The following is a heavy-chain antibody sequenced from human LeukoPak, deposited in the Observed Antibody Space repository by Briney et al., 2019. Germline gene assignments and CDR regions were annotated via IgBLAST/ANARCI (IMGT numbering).Heavy chain of an antibody. V-gene: IGHV3-30*03. CDR3: ARVLKGESGALGVDV. CDR2: ISYDGSNK. Sequence: GGSLRLSCAASGFTFSSYGMHWVRQAPGKGLEWVAVISYDGSNKYYADSVKGRFTISRDNSKNTVHLQMSSLRAEDTAVYHCARVLKGESGALGVDVWGQGTTVTVSS. J-gene: IGHJ6*02. CDR1: GFTFSSYG. D-gene: IGHD1-26*01.